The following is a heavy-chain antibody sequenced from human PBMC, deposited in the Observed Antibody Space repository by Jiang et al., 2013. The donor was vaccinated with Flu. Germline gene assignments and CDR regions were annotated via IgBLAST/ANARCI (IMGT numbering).Heavy chain of an antibody. CDR3: TPEQFVS. Sequence: LVQPGGSLKLSCAASGFTFSDSAMHWVRQASGKGLEWVGRIRSKFNNYAAAYAASVRGRFTVSRDDSKNTVYLQMNSLKTEDTAVYYCTPEQFVSWGQGTLVTVSS. CDR2: IRSKFNNYAA. J-gene: IGHJ5*01. CDR1: GFTFSDSA. V-gene: IGHV3-73*01.